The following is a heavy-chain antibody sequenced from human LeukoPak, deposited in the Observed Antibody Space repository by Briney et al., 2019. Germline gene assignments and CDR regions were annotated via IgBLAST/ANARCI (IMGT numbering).Heavy chain of an antibody. CDR3: ARTQYSSSWYAYYYYYYMDV. CDR2: IYYSGST. V-gene: IGHV4-39*07. J-gene: IGHJ6*03. D-gene: IGHD6-13*01. Sequence: SETLSLTCTVSGGSISSSSYYWGWIRQPPGKGLEWIGSIYYSGSTNYNPSLKSRVTISVDTSKNQFSLKLSSVTAADTAVYYCARTQYSSSWYAYYYYYYMDVWGKGTTVTVSS. CDR1: GGSISSSSYY.